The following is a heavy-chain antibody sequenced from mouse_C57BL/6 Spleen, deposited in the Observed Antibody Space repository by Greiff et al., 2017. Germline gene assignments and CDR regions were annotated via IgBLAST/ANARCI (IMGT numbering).Heavy chain of an antibody. D-gene: IGHD1-3*01. J-gene: IGHJ2*01. Sequence: QVQLQQPGAELVKPGASVKLSCKASGYTFTSYWMQWVKQRPGQGLEWIGEIDPSDSYTNYNQKFKGKATLTVDTSSSTAYMQLSSLTSEDSAVYCYASSPLSSYFDDWGQGTTLTVSS. CDR3: ASSPLSSYFDD. CDR1: GYTFTSYW. V-gene: IGHV1-50*01. CDR2: IDPSDSYT.